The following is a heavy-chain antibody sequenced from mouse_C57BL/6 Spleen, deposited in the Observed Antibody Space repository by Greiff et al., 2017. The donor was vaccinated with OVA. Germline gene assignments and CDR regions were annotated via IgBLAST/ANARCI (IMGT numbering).Heavy chain of an antibody. Sequence: EVNVVESGGGLVKPGGSLKLSCAASGFTFSDYGMHWVRQAPEKGLEWVAYISSGSSTIYYADTVKGRFTISRDNAKNTLFLQRTRLRSEDTAMDYCAREAWCSYWGQGTLVTVSA. J-gene: IGHJ3*01. CDR1: GFTFSDYG. CDR2: ISSGSSTI. CDR3: AREAWCSY. V-gene: IGHV5-17*01.